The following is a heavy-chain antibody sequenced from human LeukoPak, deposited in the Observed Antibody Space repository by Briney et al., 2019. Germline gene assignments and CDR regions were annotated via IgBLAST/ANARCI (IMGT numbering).Heavy chain of an antibody. D-gene: IGHD2-15*01. J-gene: IGHJ4*02. V-gene: IGHV3-33*08. CDR1: GFTFSSYG. CDR3: ARDLNSVVVVAAADCFDY. CDR2: IWYGGSNK. Sequence: PGGSLRLSCAASGFTFSSYGMPWVRQAPGKGLEWVAVIWYGGSNKYYADSVKGRFTISRDNSKNTLYLQMNSLRAEDTAVYYCARDLNSVVVVAAADCFDYWGQGTLVTVSS.